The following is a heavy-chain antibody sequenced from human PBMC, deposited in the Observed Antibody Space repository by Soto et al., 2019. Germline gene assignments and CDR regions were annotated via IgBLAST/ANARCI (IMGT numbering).Heavy chain of an antibody. CDR1: GFTFSSYA. V-gene: IGHV3-30-3*01. Sequence: HPGGSLRLSCAASGFTFSSYAMHWVRQAPGKGLEWVAVISYDGSNKYYADSVKGRFTISRDNSKNTLYLQMNSLRAEDTAVYYCAREEGATYYYYYGMDVWGQGTTVTVSS. J-gene: IGHJ6*02. CDR2: ISYDGSNK. D-gene: IGHD1-26*01. CDR3: AREEGATYYYYYGMDV.